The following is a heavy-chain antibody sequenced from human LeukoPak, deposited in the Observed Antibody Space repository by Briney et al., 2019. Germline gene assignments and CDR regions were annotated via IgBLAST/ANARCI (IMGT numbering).Heavy chain of an antibody. D-gene: IGHD5-24*01. CDR3: ARGPQMATIVYYYYYYMDV. CDR2: IIPIFGTA. CDR1: GGTFSSYA. V-gene: IGHV1-69*05. Sequence: SLKVSSKASGGTFSSYAISWVRQAPGQGLEWMGGIIPIFGTANYAQKFQGRVTITTDESTSTAYMELSSLRSEDTAVYYCARGPQMATIVYYYYYYMDVWGKGTTVTVSS. J-gene: IGHJ6*03.